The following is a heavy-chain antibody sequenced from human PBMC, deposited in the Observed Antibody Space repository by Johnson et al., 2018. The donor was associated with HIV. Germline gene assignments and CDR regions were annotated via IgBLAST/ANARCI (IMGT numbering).Heavy chain of an antibody. CDR1: GFTFSSNP. Sequence: QMQLVESGGGVVHPGRSLRLSCAASGFTFSSNPMHWVRQAPGKGLEWVAVMSFDGNNRYYADSVKGRFTISRDNSKNTLYLQMNSLRPEDTAVYYCARDSSNSFRFEMYAFDIWGQGTMVTVSS. D-gene: IGHD6-6*01. J-gene: IGHJ3*02. CDR2: MSFDGNNR. CDR3: ARDSSNSFRFEMYAFDI. V-gene: IGHV3-30-3*01.